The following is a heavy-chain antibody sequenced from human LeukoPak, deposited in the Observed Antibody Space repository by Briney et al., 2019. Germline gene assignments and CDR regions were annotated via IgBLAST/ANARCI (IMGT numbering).Heavy chain of an antibody. V-gene: IGHV4-59*01. CDR3: ARLYCSSTSCPTTTDAFDI. D-gene: IGHD2-2*01. Sequence: PSETLSLTCTVSGGPISNYYWSWIRQPPGKGLEWIGFISHSGSTNSKPSLKSRVTISVDTSRNQFSMKLSSVTAADTAVYYCARLYCSSTSCPTTTDAFDIWGQGTMVTVSS. CDR2: ISHSGST. CDR1: GGPISNYY. J-gene: IGHJ3*02.